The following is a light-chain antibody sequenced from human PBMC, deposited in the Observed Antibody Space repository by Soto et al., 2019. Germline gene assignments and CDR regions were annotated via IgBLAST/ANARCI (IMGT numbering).Light chain of an antibody. CDR2: DVS. V-gene: IGLV2-14*01. CDR1: SSDVCGYNY. J-gene: IGLJ1*01. Sequence: QSVLTQPASVSGSPVQSITISCTGTSSDVCGYNYVSWYQQHPAKAPKLMIYDVSNQPLGVSNRFSGSKSGNTASLTISGLHAEDEADDYWSSYPSSSTFYVFGTGTKLTVL. CDR3: SSYPSSSTFYV.